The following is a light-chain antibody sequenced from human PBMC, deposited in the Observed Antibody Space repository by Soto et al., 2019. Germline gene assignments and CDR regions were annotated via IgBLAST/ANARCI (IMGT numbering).Light chain of an antibody. V-gene: IGLV2-14*01. Sequence: ALTQPASVSGSPGQSITISCTGTSSDVGGYNYVSWYQQHPGKAPKLMIYDVSNRPSGVSNRFSGSKSGNTASLTISGLQAEDEAYYYCSSYTSSSTLPYVFGTGTKVTVL. J-gene: IGLJ1*01. CDR1: SSDVGGYNY. CDR3: SSYTSSSTLPYV. CDR2: DVS.